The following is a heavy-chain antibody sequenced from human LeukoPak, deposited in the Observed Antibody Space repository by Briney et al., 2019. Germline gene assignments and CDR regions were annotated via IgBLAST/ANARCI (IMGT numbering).Heavy chain of an antibody. J-gene: IGHJ4*02. CDR1: GGSISSSSHY. V-gene: IGHV4-39*01. CDR2: IYYSGST. D-gene: IGHD5-18*01. CDR3: ARGGYSYGGDYFDY. Sequence: SETLSLTCTVSGGSISSSSHYWGWIRQPPGKGLEWIGSIYYSGSTYYNPSLESRVTISVDTSKNQFSLKVSSVTAADKAVYYCARGGYSYGGDYFDYWGQGTLVTVSS.